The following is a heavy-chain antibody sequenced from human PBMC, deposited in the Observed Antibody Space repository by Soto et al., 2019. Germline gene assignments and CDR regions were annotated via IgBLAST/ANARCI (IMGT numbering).Heavy chain of an antibody. Sequence: QVQLVQSGAEEKKPGASVKVSCKASGYTFTSYAMHWVRQAPEQRLEWMGWINAGNGNTKYSQKFQGRVTITRDTSASTAYMGLSSLRSEDTGVYFCARSIVVGTALDYWGPGTLVTVSS. CDR2: INAGNGNT. CDR1: GYTFTSYA. CDR3: ARSIVVGTALDY. J-gene: IGHJ4*02. D-gene: IGHD2-21*02. V-gene: IGHV1-3*05.